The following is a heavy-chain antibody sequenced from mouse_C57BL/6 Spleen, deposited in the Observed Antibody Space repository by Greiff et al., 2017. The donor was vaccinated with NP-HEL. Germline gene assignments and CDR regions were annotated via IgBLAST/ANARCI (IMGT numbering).Heavy chain of an antibody. CDR1: GYTFTDYE. D-gene: IGHD1-1*01. J-gene: IGHJ2*01. CDR2: IDPETGGT. V-gene: IGHV1-15*01. Sequence: VQLQQSGAELVRPGASVTLSCKASGYTFTDYEMHWVKQTPVHGLEWIGAIDPETGGTAYNQKFKGKAILTADKSSSTAYMELRSLTSEDSAVYYCTRRIYYYSPVDYWGQGATLTVSS. CDR3: TRRIYYYSPVDY.